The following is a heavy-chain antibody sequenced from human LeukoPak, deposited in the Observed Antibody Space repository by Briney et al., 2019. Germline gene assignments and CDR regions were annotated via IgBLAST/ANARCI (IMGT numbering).Heavy chain of an antibody. D-gene: IGHD3-10*01. CDR2: ISYDGSNK. J-gene: IGHJ4*02. CDR3: ARDVAITMVRGVISYFDY. Sequence: PGGSLRLPCAASGFTFSSYAMHWVRQAPGKGLEWVAVISYDGSNKYYADSVKGRFTISRDNSKNTLYLQMNSLRAEDTAVYYCARDVAITMVRGVISYFDYWGQGTLVTVSS. V-gene: IGHV3-30-3*01. CDR1: GFTFSSYA.